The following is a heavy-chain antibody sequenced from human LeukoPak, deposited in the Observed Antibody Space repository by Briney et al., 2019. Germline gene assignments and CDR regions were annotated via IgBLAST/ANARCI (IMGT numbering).Heavy chain of an antibody. Sequence: SETLSLTCAVSGYSISSGYYWGWIRQPPGKGLEWIGNIYHNGVTYYNPSLKSRVTISVDTSKNQFSLKLSSVTAADTAVYYCARVGGYSYQELYYFDYWGQGTLVTVSS. CDR1: GYSISSGYY. D-gene: IGHD5-18*01. CDR2: IYHNGVT. J-gene: IGHJ4*02. CDR3: ARVGGYSYQELYYFDY. V-gene: IGHV4-38-2*01.